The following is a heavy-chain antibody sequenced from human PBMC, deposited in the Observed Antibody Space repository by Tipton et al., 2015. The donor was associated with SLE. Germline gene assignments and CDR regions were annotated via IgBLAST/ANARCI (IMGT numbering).Heavy chain of an antibody. Sequence: TLSLTCTVSGGSISSSSYYWGWIRQPPGKGLEWIGSIYYSGSTNYNPSLKSRVTISVDVSKNQFSLKLSSVTAADTAVYYCARDLPDTAEYFQHWGQGTLVTVSS. V-gene: IGHV4-39*07. CDR1: GGSISSSSYY. J-gene: IGHJ1*01. CDR3: ARDLPDTAEYFQH. D-gene: IGHD3-9*01. CDR2: IYYSGST.